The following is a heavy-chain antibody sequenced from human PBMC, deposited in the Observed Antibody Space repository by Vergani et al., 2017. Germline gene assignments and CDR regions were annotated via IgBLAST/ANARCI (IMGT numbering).Heavy chain of an antibody. Sequence: QVQLQESGPGLVKPSETLSLTCTVSGGSLSSYYWSWIRQPPGKGLEWIGYIYYSGSTNYNPSLKSRVTISLDTSKNQFSLKLSSVTAADTAVYYCARGGNGDYHYYYYYYMDVWGKGTTVTVSS. V-gene: IGHV4-59*01. CDR1: GGSLSSYY. CDR2: IYYSGST. J-gene: IGHJ6*03. CDR3: ARGGNGDYHYYYYYYMDV. D-gene: IGHD4-17*01.